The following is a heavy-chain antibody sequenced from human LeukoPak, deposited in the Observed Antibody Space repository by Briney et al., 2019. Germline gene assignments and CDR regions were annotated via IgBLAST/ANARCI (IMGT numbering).Heavy chain of an antibody. CDR2: ISYDGSNK. J-gene: IGHJ6*02. CDR3: AKDPDDPPGEV. Sequence: PGGSLRLSCAASGFAFSSYGMHWVRQATGKGLEWVAVISYDGSNKYYADSVKGRFTISRDNSKNTLYLQMNSLRAEDTAVYYCAKDPDDPPGEVWGQGTTVTVSS. V-gene: IGHV3-30*18. D-gene: IGHD1-14*01. CDR1: GFAFSSYG.